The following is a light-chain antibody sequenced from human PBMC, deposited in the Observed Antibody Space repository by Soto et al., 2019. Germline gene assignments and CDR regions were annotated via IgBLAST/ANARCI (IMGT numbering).Light chain of an antibody. Sequence: DIVMTQSPDSLAVSLGERAAINRKSSQSVLYSSNNKNFLAWYQQKPGQPPKLLINWASTRESGVPDRFSGSGSGTDFTLTISSLQAEDVAVYYCQQYYNIPYTFGQGTKLEIK. J-gene: IGKJ2*01. V-gene: IGKV4-1*01. CDR2: WAS. CDR1: QSVLYSSNNKNF. CDR3: QQYYNIPYT.